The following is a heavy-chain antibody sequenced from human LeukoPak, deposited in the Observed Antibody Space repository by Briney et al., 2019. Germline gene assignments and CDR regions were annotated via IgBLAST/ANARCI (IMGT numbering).Heavy chain of an antibody. CDR1: GYSFTSYW. CDR3: ARLWGHYSNYRSDWFDP. CDR2: IYPGDSDT. D-gene: IGHD4-11*01. V-gene: IGHV5-51*01. J-gene: IGHJ5*02. Sequence: GESLKISCKGSGYSFTSYWISWVRQMPGKGLEWMGIIYPGDSDTRYSPSFQGQVTISADKSISTAYLQWSSLKASDTAMYYCARLWGHYSNYRSDWFDPWGQGTLVTVSS.